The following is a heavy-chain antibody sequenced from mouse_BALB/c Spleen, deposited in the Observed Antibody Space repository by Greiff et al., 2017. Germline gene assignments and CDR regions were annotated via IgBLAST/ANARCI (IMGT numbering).Heavy chain of an antibody. V-gene: IGHV5-6-3*01. Sequence: EVQGVESGGGLVQPGGSLKLSCAASGFTFSSYGMSWVRQTPDKRLELVATINSNGGSTYYPDSVKGRFTISRDNAKNTLYLQMSSLKSEDTAMYYCARGGLLYAMDYWGQGTSVTVSS. CDR3: ARGGLLYAMDY. CDR2: INSNGGST. J-gene: IGHJ4*01. CDR1: GFTFSSYG. D-gene: IGHD3-1*01.